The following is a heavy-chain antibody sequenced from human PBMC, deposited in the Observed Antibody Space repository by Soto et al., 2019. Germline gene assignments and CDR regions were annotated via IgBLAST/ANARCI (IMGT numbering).Heavy chain of an antibody. CDR2: IWYDGSNK. J-gene: IGHJ4*02. CDR3: ARAPIDCSGGSCHWHYFDY. D-gene: IGHD2-15*01. CDR1: GFTFSSYG. V-gene: IGHV3-33*01. Sequence: PVGSLRLSCAASGFTFSSYGMHWVRQAPGKGLEWVAVIWYDGSNKYYADSVKGRFTISRDNSKDTLYLQMNSLRAEDTAVYYCARAPIDCSGGSCHWHYFDYWGQGTLVTVSS.